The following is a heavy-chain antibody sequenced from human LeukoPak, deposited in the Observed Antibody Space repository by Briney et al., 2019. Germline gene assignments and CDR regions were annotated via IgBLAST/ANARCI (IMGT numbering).Heavy chain of an antibody. CDR3: ARGASSSAFDP. CDR1: GFTFSGYG. CDR2: ISGRGDVT. V-gene: IGHV3-23*01. D-gene: IGHD6-25*01. Sequence: GGSLRLSCAASGFTFSGYGMSWVRQAPGQGLEGVSAISGRGDVTFDADCVKGRFTISRDNSKNALYLQMNSLTAEDTALYYCARGASSSAFDPWGQGTQVTVSS. J-gene: IGHJ5*02.